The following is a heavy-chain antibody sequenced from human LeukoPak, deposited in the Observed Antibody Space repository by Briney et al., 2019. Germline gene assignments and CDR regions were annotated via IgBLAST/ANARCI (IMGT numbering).Heavy chain of an antibody. CDR3: ARRSTYYYGSGSPLDY. J-gene: IGHJ4*02. V-gene: IGHV4-38-2*02. D-gene: IGHD3-10*01. CDR2: IYHSGST. CDR1: GYSISSGYY. Sequence: SETLSLTCTVSGYSISSGYYWGWIRQPPGKGLEWIGSIYHSGSTYYNPSLKSRVTISVDTSKNQFSLKLSSVSAADTAVYYCARRSTYYYGSGSPLDYWGQGTLVTVSS.